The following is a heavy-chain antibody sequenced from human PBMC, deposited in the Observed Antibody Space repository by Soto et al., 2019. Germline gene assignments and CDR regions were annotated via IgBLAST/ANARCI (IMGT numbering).Heavy chain of an antibody. CDR1: GFTLSTYS. CDR3: ARIRSAMSKGDAYDV. Sequence: QVQLVESGGGVVQPGTSLRLAYAASGFTLSTYSMYWVRQTPGTGLEWVTVTSYDGINKYYADSVKGRFTVSRDNSKNTMYLQMDSLRPEDSAVYYCARIRSAMSKGDAYDVWGQGTMVAVSS. V-gene: IGHV3-30-3*01. D-gene: IGHD5-18*01. J-gene: IGHJ3*01. CDR2: TSYDGINK.